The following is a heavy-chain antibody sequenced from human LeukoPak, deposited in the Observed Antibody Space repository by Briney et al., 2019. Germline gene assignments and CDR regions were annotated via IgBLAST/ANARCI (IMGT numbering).Heavy chain of an antibody. CDR3: ASLDTALLNSAY. V-gene: IGHV3-48*04. J-gene: IGHJ4*02. CDR2: ISTAGTTV. D-gene: IGHD5-18*01. Sequence: GGSLRLSCAASGFTFSGYSLNWVRQAPGKGLEWISYISTAGTTVYYADSVKGRFAISRDNAKNSLYLQMNSLRVEDTAVYYCASLDTALLNSAYWGQGTLVTVSS. CDR1: GFTFSGYS.